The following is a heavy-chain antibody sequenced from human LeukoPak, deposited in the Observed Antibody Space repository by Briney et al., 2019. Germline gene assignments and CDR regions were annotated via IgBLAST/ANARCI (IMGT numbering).Heavy chain of an antibody. CDR2: ISSSGSTI. CDR3: ARAQYYFYYYYMDG. V-gene: IGHV3-11*04. CDR1: GGSFSGYY. J-gene: IGHJ6*03. Sequence: PSETLSLTCAVYGGSFSGYYWSWIRQAPGKGLEWVSYISSSGSTIYYADSVKGRFTISRDNAKNSLYLQMNSLRAEDTAVYYCARAQYYFYYYYMDGWGKGTTVTVSS.